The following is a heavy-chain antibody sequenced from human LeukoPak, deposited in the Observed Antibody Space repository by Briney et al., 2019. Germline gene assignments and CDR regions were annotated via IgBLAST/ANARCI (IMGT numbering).Heavy chain of an antibody. J-gene: IGHJ6*02. CDR1: GDSVSSNSAA. Sequence: SQTLSLTCAISGDSVSSNSAAWNWIRQSPSRGLEWLGRTYYRSKWYNDYAVSVKSRITINPDISKNQFSLQLNSVTPEDTAVYYCARDRSSGWYGNYYYGMDVWGQGTTVTVSS. V-gene: IGHV6-1*01. CDR3: ARDRSSGWYGNYYYGMDV. D-gene: IGHD6-19*01. CDR2: TYYRSKWYN.